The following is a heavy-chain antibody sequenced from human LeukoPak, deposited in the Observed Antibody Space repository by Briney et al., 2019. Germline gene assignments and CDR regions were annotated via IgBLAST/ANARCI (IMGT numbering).Heavy chain of an antibody. J-gene: IGHJ4*02. Sequence: PGGSLRLSCAASGFTFRDYSMNWVREAPGKGREWVSHIGIDSGNTNYADSVKGRFTISGDKTKNSLYLQKNSLRVEDTAVYYCARDYKYAFDNWGQGTLVTVSS. CDR1: GFTFRDYS. V-gene: IGHV3-48*01. CDR2: IGIDSGNT. CDR3: ARDYKYAFDN. D-gene: IGHD5-24*01.